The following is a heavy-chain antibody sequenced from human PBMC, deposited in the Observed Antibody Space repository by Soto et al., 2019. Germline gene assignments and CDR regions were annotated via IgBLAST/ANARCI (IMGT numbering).Heavy chain of an antibody. CDR1: GGSISSYY. CDR2: IYYSGST. CDR3: ARESYYGSGATVVAY. V-gene: IGHV4-59*01. J-gene: IGHJ4*02. Sequence: PSETLSLTCTVSGGSISSYYWSWIRQPPGKGLEWIGYIYYSGSTNYNPSLKSRVTISVDTSKNQFSLKLSSVTAADTAVYYCARESYYGSGATVVAYWGQRTLVTVSS. D-gene: IGHD3-10*01.